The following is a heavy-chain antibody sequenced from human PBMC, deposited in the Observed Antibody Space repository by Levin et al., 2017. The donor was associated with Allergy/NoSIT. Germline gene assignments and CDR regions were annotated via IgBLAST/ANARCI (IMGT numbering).Heavy chain of an antibody. CDR2: IKQDGSEK. D-gene: IGHD2-15*01. CDR1: GFIFRNYW. CDR3: ARGGILGYCSGGSCYSGNDAFDI. V-gene: IGHV3-7*01. Sequence: TGGSLRLSCAASGFIFRNYWMSWVRQAPGKGLEWVANIKQDGSEKYYVDSLKGRSTISRDNAKNSLYMQMNSLRAEDTAVYYCARGGILGYCSGGSCYSGNDAFDIWGQGTMVTVSS. J-gene: IGHJ3*02.